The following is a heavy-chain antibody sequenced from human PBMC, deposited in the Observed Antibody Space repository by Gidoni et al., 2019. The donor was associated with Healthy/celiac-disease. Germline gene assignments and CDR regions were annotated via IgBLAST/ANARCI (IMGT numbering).Heavy chain of an antibody. Sequence: EVQLVESGGGLVKPGGSLRLSCAASGFTFSSYSMNWVRQAPGKGLEWVSSISSSSSYIYYADSVKSRFTISRDNAKNSLYLQMNSLRAEDTAVYYCAREGDSSGYEADAFDIWGQGTMVTVSS. J-gene: IGHJ3*02. CDR2: ISSSSSYI. CDR3: AREGDSSGYEADAFDI. D-gene: IGHD3-22*01. CDR1: GFTFSSYS. V-gene: IGHV3-21*01.